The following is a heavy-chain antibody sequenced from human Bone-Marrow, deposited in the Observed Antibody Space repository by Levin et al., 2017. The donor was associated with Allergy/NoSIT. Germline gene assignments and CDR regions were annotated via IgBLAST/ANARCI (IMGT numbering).Heavy chain of an antibody. CDR1: GGSVRIGENY. V-gene: IGHV4-30-4*01. J-gene: IGHJ4*02. CDR2: IYYSGAT. CDR3: ARARQWFGELMN. D-gene: IGHD3-10*01. Sequence: SQTLSLPCTVSGGSVRIGENYWSWIRQSPGKGLEWIGYIYYSGATYYNPSLRSRVSISMDTSKNQFSLEVTSVTAADTAVYYCARARQWFGELMNWGQGTLVTVSP.